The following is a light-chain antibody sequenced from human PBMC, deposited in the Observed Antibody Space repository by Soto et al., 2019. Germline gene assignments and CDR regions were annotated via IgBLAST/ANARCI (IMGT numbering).Light chain of an antibody. CDR2: GAS. CDR3: QHSRRNTWS. Sequence: DIQMTQSHSTLSASVGGRVTITCRASQRVGTWVAWYQQKPGKAPKLLIYGASNLESGVPSRFSGSGSGTEFTLTITTLQPDDFATYFCQHSRRNTWSFGPGTKVDIK. J-gene: IGKJ1*01. CDR1: QRVGTW. V-gene: IGKV1-5*01.